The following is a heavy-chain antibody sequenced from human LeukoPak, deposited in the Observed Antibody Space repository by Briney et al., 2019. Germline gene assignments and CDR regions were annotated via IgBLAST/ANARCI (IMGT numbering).Heavy chain of an antibody. CDR2: IYYSGST. D-gene: IGHD3-22*01. V-gene: IGHV4-61*01. CDR3: ARVDSSGYYVDY. CDR1: GGSVSSGSYY. Sequence: KPSETLSLTCTVSGGSVSSGSYYWSWIRQPPGKGPEWIGYIYYSGSTNYNPSLKSRVTISVDTSKNQFSLKLSSVTAADTAVYYCARVDSSGYYVDYWGQGTLVTVSS. J-gene: IGHJ4*02.